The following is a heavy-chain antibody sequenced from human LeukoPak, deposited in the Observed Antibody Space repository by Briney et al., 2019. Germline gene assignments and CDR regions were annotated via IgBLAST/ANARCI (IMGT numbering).Heavy chain of an antibody. V-gene: IGHV3-21*01. D-gene: IGHD2-15*01. CDR3: ARGRTPSPRDVFDF. CDR2: ITNSATYI. CDR1: GFTFSGYT. Sequence: PGGSLRLSCAASGFTFSGYTMNWVRQAPGKGLEWISSITNSATYIHYANPVKGRFTISRDNMKNSLDLQMNSLRAEDTAVYYCARGRTPSPRDVFDFWGQGTMVTVSS. J-gene: IGHJ3*01.